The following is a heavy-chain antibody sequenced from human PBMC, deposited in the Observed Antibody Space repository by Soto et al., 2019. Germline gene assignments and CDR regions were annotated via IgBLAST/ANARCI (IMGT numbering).Heavy chain of an antibody. CDR1: GGTFSSYT. J-gene: IGHJ3*01. CDR3: ARAGPYDDVWGNEGGAFDL. Sequence: QVQLVQSGAEVKKPGSSVKVSCKASGGTFSSYTISWVRQAPGQGLEWMGRIIPILGIANYAQKFQGRVTSTGAKSTGTGYMGLSSLSAEDTAVYYCARAGPYDDVWGNEGGAFDLWGQGTMVTVSS. CDR2: IIPILGIA. V-gene: IGHV1-69*02. D-gene: IGHD3-16*01.